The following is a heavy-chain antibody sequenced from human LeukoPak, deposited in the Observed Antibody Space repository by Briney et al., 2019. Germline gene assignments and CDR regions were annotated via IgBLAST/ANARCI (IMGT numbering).Heavy chain of an antibody. CDR2: MSVGSGLI. D-gene: IGHD3-16*01. V-gene: IGHV3-21*01. CDR3: AREFEGTASGAGY. Sequence: PGGSLRLSCAASGFIFSRYSINWVRQAPGKGLEWVASMSVGSGLIHYAESVRGRFTVSRDNAKNSLYLQMKSLRADDTAVYFCAREFEGTASGAGYWGQGTLVTVSS. J-gene: IGHJ4*02. CDR1: GFIFSRYS.